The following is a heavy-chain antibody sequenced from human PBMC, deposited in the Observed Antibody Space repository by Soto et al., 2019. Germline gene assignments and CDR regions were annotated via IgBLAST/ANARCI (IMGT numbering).Heavy chain of an antibody. Sequence: SETLSLTCAVSGDSMSSSDYYWGWIRQPPGKGLEWIGSIYYSGSTYYNPSLQSRVTISVDTSKNQFSLKLNSVTAADTAVYYCARHSSVVVVVVAATNWFDPWGQGTLVTVSS. D-gene: IGHD2-15*01. CDR1: GDSMSSSDYY. V-gene: IGHV4-39*01. CDR2: IYYSGST. J-gene: IGHJ5*02. CDR3: ARHSSVVVVVVAATNWFDP.